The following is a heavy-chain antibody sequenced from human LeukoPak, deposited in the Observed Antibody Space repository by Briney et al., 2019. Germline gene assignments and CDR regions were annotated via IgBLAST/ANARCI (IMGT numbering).Heavy chain of an antibody. D-gene: IGHD3-10*01. J-gene: IGHJ5*02. CDR2: IIPIFGTA. Sequence: ASVKVSCKASGGTFSSYAIIWARQAPGHGLEWMGGIIPIFGTANYAQKFQGRVTITTDESTSTAYMELSSLRSEDTAVYYCARPRDYYGSGSYYKGVWFDPWGQGTLVTVSS. CDR3: ARPRDYYGSGSYYKGVWFDP. V-gene: IGHV1-69*05. CDR1: GGTFSSYA.